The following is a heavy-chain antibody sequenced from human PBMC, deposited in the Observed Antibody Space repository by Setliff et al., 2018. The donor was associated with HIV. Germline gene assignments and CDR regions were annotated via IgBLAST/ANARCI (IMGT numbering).Heavy chain of an antibody. J-gene: IGHJ4*02. D-gene: IGHD2-15*01. CDR2: IYYSGST. CDR3: ARSVPRYCSGGSCYPPLFDY. CDR1: GGSISGHY. Sequence: TLSLTCTVSGGSISGHYWNWIRQPAGGGLEWIGRIYYSGSTYYNPSLKSRVTISVDTSKNQFSLKLSSVTAADTAVYYCARSVPRYCSGGSCYPPLFDYWGQGTLVTVSS. V-gene: IGHV4-59*05.